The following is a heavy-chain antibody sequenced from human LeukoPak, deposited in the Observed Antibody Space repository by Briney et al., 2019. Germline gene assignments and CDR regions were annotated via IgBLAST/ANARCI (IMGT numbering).Heavy chain of an antibody. V-gene: IGHV3-21*04. CDR2: ISSSSSYI. J-gene: IGHJ3*02. D-gene: IGHD6-13*01. CDR3: ATSYSSSWLDAFDI. Sequence: GGSLRLSCAASGFTFSTYSMNWVRQAPGKGLEWVSSISSSSSYIHYADSVKGRFTISRDNAKNSLYLQINSLRAEDTAVYYCATSYSSSWLDAFDIWGQGTMVTVSS. CDR1: GFTFSTYS.